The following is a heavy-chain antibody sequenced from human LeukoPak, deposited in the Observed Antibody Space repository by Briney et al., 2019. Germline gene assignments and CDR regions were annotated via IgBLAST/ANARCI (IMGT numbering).Heavy chain of an antibody. CDR3: ARESASGLMWLLENPFDY. J-gene: IGHJ4*02. Sequence: SETLSLTCTVSGGSISSSSYYWGWIRQPPGKGLEWIGSIYYSGSTYYNPSLKSRVTISVDTSKNQFSLKLSSVTAADTAVYYCARESASGLMWLLENPFDYWGQGTLVTVSS. V-gene: IGHV4-39*07. CDR1: GGSISSSSYY. D-gene: IGHD3-22*01. CDR2: IYYSGST.